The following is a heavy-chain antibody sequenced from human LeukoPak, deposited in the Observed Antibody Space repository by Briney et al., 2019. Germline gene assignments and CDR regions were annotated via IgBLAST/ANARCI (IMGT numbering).Heavy chain of an antibody. D-gene: IGHD6-19*01. J-gene: IGHJ4*02. V-gene: IGHV3-23*01. CDR1: GFTFSSYA. CDR3: AKDKFRWAVAGTLLFDY. CDR2: ISGSGGST. Sequence: GGSLRLSCAASGFTFSSYAMSWVRQAPGKGLEWVSAISGSGGSTYYADSVKGRFTISRDNSKNTLYLQMNSLRAEDTAVYYCAKDKFRWAVAGTLLFDYWGQGTLVTVSS.